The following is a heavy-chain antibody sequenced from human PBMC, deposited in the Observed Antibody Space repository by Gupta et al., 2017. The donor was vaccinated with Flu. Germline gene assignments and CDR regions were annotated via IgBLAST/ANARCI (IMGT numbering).Heavy chain of an antibody. V-gene: IGHV4-39*01. CDR3: VRPPSSQSYGYFGAWGY. D-gene: IGHD2-21*01. CDR2: VFRSGAA. Sequence: QLQLQESGPGLVKPSETLSLSCTVSGGSVSSGANYWGWGRQPPGKGLDWIGSVFRSGAAYFHPSLMNRLTLSVDTSKNQFSLELTSVTAADTAMYYWVRPPSSQSYGYFGAWGYWCQGILVTVSS. CDR1: GGSVSSGANY. J-gene: IGHJ4*02.